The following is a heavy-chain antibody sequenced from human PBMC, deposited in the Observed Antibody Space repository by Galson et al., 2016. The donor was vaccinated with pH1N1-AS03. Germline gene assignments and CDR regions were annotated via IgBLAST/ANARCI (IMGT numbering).Heavy chain of an antibody. CDR2: IQEDGREK. CDR3: ARPGIPASYFHDYSLDV. J-gene: IGHJ6*02. D-gene: IGHD1-14*01. Sequence: SLRLACAASGFTVSSYWMSWVRQAQGKGLEWVANIQEDGREKCYVDSVKGRFTISRDNGKNSLNLQRNSQRAEDTAVCFCARPGIPASYFHDYSLDVWGQGATVTVSS. CDR1: GFTVSSYW. V-gene: IGHV3-7*01.